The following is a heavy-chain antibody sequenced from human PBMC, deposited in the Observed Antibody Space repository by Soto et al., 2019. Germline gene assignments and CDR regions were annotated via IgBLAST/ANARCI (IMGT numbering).Heavy chain of an antibody. CDR3: GRDDVLCDGGRCYGVPLDV. V-gene: IGHV3-66*01. CDR2: IQSGGPT. D-gene: IGHD2-15*01. Sequence: GGSLRLSYAVSGFTVSSKYMSWVRQAPGKGLEWVSLIQSGGPTYYADSVKGRFTISRDTSENTLHLQMDSLRAEGTAVYYCGRDDVLCDGGRCYGVPLDVRGKGTTVPVSS. CDR1: GFTVSSKY. J-gene: IGHJ6*04.